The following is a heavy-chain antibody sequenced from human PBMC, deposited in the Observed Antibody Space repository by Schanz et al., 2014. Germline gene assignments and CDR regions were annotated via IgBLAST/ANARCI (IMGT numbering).Heavy chain of an antibody. CDR3: TKDKSQIAVAGLFDL. Sequence: EVQLLESGGGLVQPGGSLRLSCAASGFTFSSYAMSWVRQAPGKGLVWVSRIKSDGSSTSYADSVKGRFTISRDNAKNTLYLQMNSLRAEDTALYYCTKDKSQIAVAGLFDLWGQGTLVTVSS. J-gene: IGHJ4*02. CDR1: GFTFSSYA. CDR2: IKSDGSST. V-gene: IGHV3-74*01. D-gene: IGHD6-19*01.